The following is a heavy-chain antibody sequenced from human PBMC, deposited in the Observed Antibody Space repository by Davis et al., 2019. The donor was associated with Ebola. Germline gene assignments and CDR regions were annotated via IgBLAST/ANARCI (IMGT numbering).Heavy chain of an antibody. CDR3: AIRDAYRVNYFDY. D-gene: IGHD1-26*01. Sequence: PGGSLRLSCAASGFTVISNYMTWVRQAPGKGLEWVSVIYSDGRTFYAESVKGRFTISRDNSKKTLFLQMNSLRAEDTAVYYCAIRDAYRVNYFDYWGQGTLVTVSS. V-gene: IGHV3-53*01. J-gene: IGHJ4*02. CDR2: IYSDGRT. CDR1: GFTVISNY.